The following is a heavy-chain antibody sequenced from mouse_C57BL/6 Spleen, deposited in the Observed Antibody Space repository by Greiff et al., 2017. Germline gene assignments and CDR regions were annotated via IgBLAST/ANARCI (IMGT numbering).Heavy chain of an antibody. V-gene: IGHV2-2*01. CDR1: GFSLTSYG. Sequence: QVQLQQSGPGLVQPSQSLSITCTVSGFSLTSYGVHWVRQSPGKGLEWLGVIWSGGSTAYNAAFISRLSISKDNSKSQVFFKMNSLQADDTAIYYFAISIYYGNYDFDYWCQGTTLTVSS. CDR3: AISIYYGNYDFDY. J-gene: IGHJ2*01. CDR2: IWSGGST. D-gene: IGHD2-1*01.